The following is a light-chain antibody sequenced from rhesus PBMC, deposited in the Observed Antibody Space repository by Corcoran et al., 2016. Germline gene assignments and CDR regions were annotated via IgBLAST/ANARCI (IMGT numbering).Light chain of an antibody. CDR3: QHYYSTPWT. CDR1: QGITND. V-gene: IGKV1-25*01. J-gene: IGKJ1*01. CDR2: EAS. Sequence: DIQMTQSPSSLSASVGDRVTITCRASQGITNDLAWYQQKPGETPKLLIYEASSLQSGIPSRFSGSGSGTDFTLTISSLQSEDFATDYCQHYYSTPWTFGQGTKVEIK.